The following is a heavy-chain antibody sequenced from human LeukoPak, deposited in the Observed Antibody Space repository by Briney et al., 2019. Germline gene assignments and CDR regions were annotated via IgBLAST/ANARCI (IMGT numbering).Heavy chain of an antibody. CDR3: ARDPYSGNYGTYYYYYMDV. J-gene: IGHJ6*03. V-gene: IGHV3-21*01. CDR1: GFTFSNHN. CDR2: ITSSGTYT. D-gene: IGHD1-26*01. Sequence: GGSLRLSCADSGFTFSNHNMNWVRQAPGKAMEWVSSITSSGTYTFYADSVKGRFTISRDNAKNSLYLQMDSLGPEDTAVYYCARDPYSGNYGTYYYYYMDVWGKGTTVTISS.